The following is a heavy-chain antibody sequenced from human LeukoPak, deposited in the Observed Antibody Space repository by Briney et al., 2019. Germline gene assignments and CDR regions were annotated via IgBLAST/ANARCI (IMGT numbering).Heavy chain of an antibody. CDR2: INPNSGGT. Sequence: ASVKVSCKASGYTFTGYYMHWVRQAPGQGLEWMGWINPNSGGTNYAQKFQGRVTMTRDTSISTAYMELSRLRSDDTAVYYCARGSGAALWTYYYYGTDVWGQGTTVTVSS. D-gene: IGHD2-15*01. V-gene: IGHV1-2*02. CDR1: GYTFTGYY. CDR3: ARGSGAALWTYYYYGTDV. J-gene: IGHJ6*02.